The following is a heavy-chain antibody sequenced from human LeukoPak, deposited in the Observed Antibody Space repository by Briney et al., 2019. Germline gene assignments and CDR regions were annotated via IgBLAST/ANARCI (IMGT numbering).Heavy chain of an antibody. CDR1: GFTFSSYG. CDR3: AKRGDGDGYNSVYYYYYMDV. V-gene: IGHV3-23*01. Sequence: PGGSLRLSCAASGFTFSSYGMSWVRQAPGKGLEWVSAISGSGGSTYYSDSVKGRFTISRDNSKNTLYLQMNSLRAEDTAVYYCAKRGDGDGYNSVYYYYYMDVWGKGTTVTISS. CDR2: ISGSGGST. J-gene: IGHJ6*03. D-gene: IGHD5-24*01.